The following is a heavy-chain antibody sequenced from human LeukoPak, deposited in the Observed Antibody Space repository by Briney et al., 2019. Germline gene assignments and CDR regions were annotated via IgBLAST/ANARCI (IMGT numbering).Heavy chain of an antibody. Sequence: SETLSLTCTVSGGSISSSSYYWGWIRQPPGKGLEWIGSIYYSGSTYYNPSLKSRVTISVDTSRNQFSLKLSSVTAADTAVYYCARETRPYSSGQDYDYWGQGTLVTVSS. CDR2: IYYSGST. J-gene: IGHJ4*02. CDR3: ARETRPYSSGQDYDY. D-gene: IGHD6-19*01. CDR1: GGSISSSSYY. V-gene: IGHV4-39*07.